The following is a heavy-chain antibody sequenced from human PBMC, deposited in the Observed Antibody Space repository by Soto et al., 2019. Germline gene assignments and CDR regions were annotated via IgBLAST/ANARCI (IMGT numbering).Heavy chain of an antibody. CDR1: GGSFSGYY. CDR2: INHSVST. Sequence: SETLSLTCAVYGGSFSGYYWSWIRQPPGKGLEWIGEINHSVSTNYNPSLKSRVTISVDTSKNQFSLKLSSVTAADTAVYYCALNWRQQLVEGYYYYYGMDVWGQGTTVT. CDR3: ALNWRQQLVEGYYYYYGMDV. V-gene: IGHV4-34*01. J-gene: IGHJ6*02. D-gene: IGHD6-13*01.